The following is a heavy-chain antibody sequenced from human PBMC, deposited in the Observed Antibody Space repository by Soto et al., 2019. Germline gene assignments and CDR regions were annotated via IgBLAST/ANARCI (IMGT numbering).Heavy chain of an antibody. J-gene: IGHJ6*04. V-gene: IGHV3-21*01. Sequence: GGSLRLSCAASGFTFSSYSMNWVRQAPGKGLEWVSSISSSSSDIYYADSVKGRFTISRDNAKNSLYLQMNSLRAEDTAVYYWARASRRPGYCSSTSCFPMDVWGKGTTVTVSS. CDR2: ISSSSSDI. D-gene: IGHD2-2*01. CDR1: GFTFSSYS. CDR3: ARASRRPGYCSSTSCFPMDV.